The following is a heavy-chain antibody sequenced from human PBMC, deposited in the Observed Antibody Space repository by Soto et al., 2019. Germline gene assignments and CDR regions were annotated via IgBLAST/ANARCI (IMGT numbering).Heavy chain of an antibody. Sequence: GGSLRLSCAASGFTFSNAWMNWVRQAPGKGLEWVGRIKSKTDGGTTDYAAPVKGRFTISRDDSKNTLYLQMNSLKTEDTAVYYCTTDGRPAYYDFWSGYPKDVFDIWGQGTMVTVSS. CDR2: IKSKTDGGTT. V-gene: IGHV3-15*07. J-gene: IGHJ3*02. D-gene: IGHD3-3*01. CDR1: GFTFSNAW. CDR3: TTDGRPAYYDFWSGYPKDVFDI.